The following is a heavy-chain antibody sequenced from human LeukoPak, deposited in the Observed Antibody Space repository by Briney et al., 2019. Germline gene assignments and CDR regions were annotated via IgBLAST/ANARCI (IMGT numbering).Heavy chain of an antibody. D-gene: IGHD3-10*01. Sequence: GGSLRLSCSASGFIFSNYEMNWVRQAPGKGLEWLSYISDNGNTQYYSDSVKGRFTVSRDTAKNSLYLQMSGLSVEDTATYYCARGPVNSVRSLHFYYYMDVWGKGTTVTVSS. J-gene: IGHJ6*03. V-gene: IGHV3-48*03. CDR3: ARGPVNSVRSLHFYYYMDV. CDR2: ISDNGNTQ. CDR1: GFIFSNYE.